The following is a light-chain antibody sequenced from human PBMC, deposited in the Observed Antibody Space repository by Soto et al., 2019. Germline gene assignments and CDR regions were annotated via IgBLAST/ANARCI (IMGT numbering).Light chain of an antibody. V-gene: IGKV3-20*01. Sequence: EIVLTQSPATLSLSPGERATLPCRASQSIRTYLAWYQQKPGQAPRLLIYGASSRATGIPDRVSGSGSGTDFTLTISRLEPEDFAVYYCQQYGSSPWTFGQGTKVDIK. CDR1: QSIRTY. CDR3: QQYGSSPWT. CDR2: GAS. J-gene: IGKJ1*01.